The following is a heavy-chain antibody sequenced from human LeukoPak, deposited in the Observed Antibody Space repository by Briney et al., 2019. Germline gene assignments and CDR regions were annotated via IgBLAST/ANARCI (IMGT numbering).Heavy chain of an antibody. D-gene: IGHD3/OR15-3a*01. CDR3: ASQLDTTGYYTGFIDS. V-gene: IGHV4-39*01. CDR1: GGSISNSSYY. J-gene: IGHJ4*02. CDR2: IYYSGNP. Sequence: PSETLSLTCTVSGGSISNSSYYWAWIRQLPGKGLEWIGSIYYSGNPFYNPSLKSRVTILVDTSNNQFSLEVDPVTAADTAMYYCASQLDTTGYYTGFIDSWGQGALVTVSS.